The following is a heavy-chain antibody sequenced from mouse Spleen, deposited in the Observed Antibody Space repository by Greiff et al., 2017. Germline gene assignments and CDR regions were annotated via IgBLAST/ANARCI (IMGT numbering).Heavy chain of an antibody. CDR2: INPYNGGT. CDR1: GYTFTDYY. CDR3: ARRYYGDLYYAMDY. V-gene: IGHV1-19*01. Sequence: VQLQQSGPVLVKPGASVKMSCKASGYTFTDYYMNWVKQSHGKSLEWIGVINPYNGGTSYNQKFKGKATLTVDKSSSTAYMELNSLTSEDSAVYFCARRYYGDLYYAMDYWGQGTSVTVSS. D-gene: IGHD2-13*01. J-gene: IGHJ4*01.